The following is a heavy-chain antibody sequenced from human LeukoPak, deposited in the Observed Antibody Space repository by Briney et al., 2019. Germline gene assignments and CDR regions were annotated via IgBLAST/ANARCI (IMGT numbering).Heavy chain of an antibody. CDR1: GFAFSTYS. CDR2: ISSRSTYI. V-gene: IGHV3-21*01. J-gene: IGHJ4*02. Sequence: GGSLRLSCAASGFAFSTYSMNWVRQAPGKGLEWVSSISSRSTYIYYADSVKDRVTISRDNAKNSLYLQMNSLRAEDTAVYYCARVLSGCETTRCELDYWGQGTLVTVSS. CDR3: ARVLSGCETTRCELDY. D-gene: IGHD1-26*01.